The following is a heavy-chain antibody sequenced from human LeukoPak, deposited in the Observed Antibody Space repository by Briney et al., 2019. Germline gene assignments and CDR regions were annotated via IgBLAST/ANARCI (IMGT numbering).Heavy chain of an antibody. CDR2: IWYDGSNK. V-gene: IGHV3-33*08. D-gene: IGHD4-11*01. CDR1: GFTFSSYE. J-gene: IGHJ5*02. Sequence: GESLRLSCAASGFTFSSYEMHWVRQAPGKGLEWVAGIWYDGSNKYYVDSVKGRFTISRDNSKNTLYLQMNSLRAEDTAVYYCAREEGIYSNYLRNWFDPWGQGTLVTVSS. CDR3: AREEGIYSNYLRNWFDP.